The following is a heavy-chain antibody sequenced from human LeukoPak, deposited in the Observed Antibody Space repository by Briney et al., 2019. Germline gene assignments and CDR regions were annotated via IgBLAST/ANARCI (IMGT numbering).Heavy chain of an antibody. V-gene: IGHV3-23*01. Sequence: PGGSLRLSCEASGFTFSSNAMSWVRQAPGKGLEWVSAISGSGGSTYYADSVRGRFIISRDNSKNTLYLQMNSLRAEDTAVYYCARRAGSYSHSYDYWGQGTLVTVSS. J-gene: IGHJ4*02. CDR1: GFTFSSNA. CDR3: ARRAGSYSHSYDY. D-gene: IGHD2-15*01. CDR2: ISGSGGST.